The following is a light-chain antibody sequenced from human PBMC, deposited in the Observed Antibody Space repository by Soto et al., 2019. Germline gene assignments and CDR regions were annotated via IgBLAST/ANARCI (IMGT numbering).Light chain of an antibody. CDR3: QQYRSSPPYT. CDR2: GTS. V-gene: IGKV3-20*01. CDR1: QSVSSSS. J-gene: IGKJ2*01. Sequence: EIVLTQSPGTLSLSPGERATLSCRASQSVSSSSFAWYQQKPGQAPRLLIYGTSSRATGIPDRFSGSGSGTDVTLTISRLEPEDFAVYYCQQYRSSPPYTFGQGTKLEIK.